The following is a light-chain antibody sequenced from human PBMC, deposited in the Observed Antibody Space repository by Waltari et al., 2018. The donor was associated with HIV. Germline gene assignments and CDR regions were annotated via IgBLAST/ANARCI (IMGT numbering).Light chain of an antibody. CDR1: TLGNKY. Sequence: SYELTQPPSVSVSPGQTASITCSGDTLGNKYASWYQQKPGQSPVVVIYQDTKRPSGIPGRFSGSNSGNTATLTISGTQAMDEADYYCQAWDSSTGHVVFGGGTKLTVL. CDR3: QAWDSSTGHVV. CDR2: QDT. J-gene: IGLJ2*01. V-gene: IGLV3-1*01.